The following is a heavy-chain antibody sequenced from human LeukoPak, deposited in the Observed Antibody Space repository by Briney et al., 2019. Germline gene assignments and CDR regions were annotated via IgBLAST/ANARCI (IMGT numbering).Heavy chain of an antibody. CDR2: ISSSSSYI. J-gene: IGHJ4*02. CDR3: ARDYSVAGDYYFDY. V-gene: IGHV3-21*01. CDR1: GFTFSSYS. Sequence: GGSLRLSCAASGFTFSSYSMNWVRQAPGKGLEWVSSISSSSSYIYYADSVKCRFTISRDNAKNSLYLQMNSLRAEDTAVYYCARDYSVAGDYYFDYWGQGTLVTVSS. D-gene: IGHD3-16*01.